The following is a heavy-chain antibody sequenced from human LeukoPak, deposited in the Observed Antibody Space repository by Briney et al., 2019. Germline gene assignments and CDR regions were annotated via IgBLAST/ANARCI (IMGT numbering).Heavy chain of an antibody. CDR2: IYYSGST. Sequence: PSETLSLTCTVSGGSISSSSYYWGWIRQPPGKGLEWIGSIYYSGSTYYNPSLKSRVTISVDTSKNQFSLKLSSVTAADTAVYYCARLDGTTVTTGAATQYYYYGMDVWGQGTTATVSS. V-gene: IGHV4-39*01. J-gene: IGHJ6*02. D-gene: IGHD4-17*01. CDR1: GGSISSSSYY. CDR3: ARLDGTTVTTGAATQYYYYGMDV.